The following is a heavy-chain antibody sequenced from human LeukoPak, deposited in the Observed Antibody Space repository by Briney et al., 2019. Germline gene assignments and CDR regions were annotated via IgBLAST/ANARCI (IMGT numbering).Heavy chain of an antibody. V-gene: IGHV4-39*01. CDR2: IYYSGST. D-gene: IGHD4-17*01. CDR1: GGSISSSSYY. J-gene: IGHJ4*02. Sequence: SETLSLTCTVSGGSISSSSYYWGWIRQPPGKGLEWIGSIYYSGSTYYNPSLKSRVTISVDTSKNQFSLKLSSVTAADTAVYYCSRIAVTMGSDYWGQGTLVTVSS. CDR3: SRIAVTMGSDY.